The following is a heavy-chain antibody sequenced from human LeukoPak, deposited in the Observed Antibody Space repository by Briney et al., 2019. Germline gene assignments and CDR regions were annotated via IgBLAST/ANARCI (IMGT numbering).Heavy chain of an antibody. Sequence: PGGSLRLSCAASGFTFSSYWMSWVRQAPGKGLEWVANIKQVGSEKYYVDSVKGRFTISRDNAKKSLYLQMNSLRAEDTGVYYCARDWDLLLWFGGPFDYWGQGTLVTVSS. CDR2: IKQVGSEK. D-gene: IGHD3-10*01. CDR3: ARDWDLLLWFGGPFDY. J-gene: IGHJ4*02. V-gene: IGHV3-7*01. CDR1: GFTFSSYW.